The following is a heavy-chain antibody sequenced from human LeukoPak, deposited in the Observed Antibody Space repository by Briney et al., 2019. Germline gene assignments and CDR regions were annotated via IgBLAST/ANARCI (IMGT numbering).Heavy chain of an antibody. Sequence: GGSLRLSCAASGFIFSNYAMTWVRQAPGKGLEWVSILGGLSESVYYPDSVKGRFTVSRDNSKDTLFLEINSLRGEDTATYYCARRWLGDPYGMDVWGQGTTVTVSS. J-gene: IGHJ6*02. CDR3: ARRWLGDPYGMDV. V-gene: IGHV3-23*01. CDR1: GFIFSNYA. D-gene: IGHD3-10*01. CDR2: LGGLSESV.